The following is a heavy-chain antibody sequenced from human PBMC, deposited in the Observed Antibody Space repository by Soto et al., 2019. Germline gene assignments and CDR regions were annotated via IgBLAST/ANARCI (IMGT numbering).Heavy chain of an antibody. CDR3: ARQRDIVAMTDY. CDR2: IYPGDSDT. CDR1: GYSFSNYW. Sequence: GESLKIPCKSSGYSFSNYWIGWVRQMPGKGLEWMGIIYPGDSDTRYSPTFQGHVSISVYKSITTAYLQWSSLKASDTAIYYCARQRDIVAMTDYWGQGTLVTVSS. J-gene: IGHJ4*02. D-gene: IGHD5-12*01. V-gene: IGHV5-51*01.